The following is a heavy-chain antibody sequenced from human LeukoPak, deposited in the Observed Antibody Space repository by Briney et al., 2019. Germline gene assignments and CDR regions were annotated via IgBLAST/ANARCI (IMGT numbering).Heavy chain of an antibody. J-gene: IGHJ4*02. V-gene: IGHV3-48*03. CDR3: ARDLGSYSSGWYMGFDY. CDR2: ISSSGSTI. Sequence: GGSLRLSCAASGFTFSSYEMNWVRQAPGKGLEWVSYISSSGSTIYYADSVKGRFTISRDNSKNTLYLQMNSLRAEDTAIYYCARDLGSYSSGWYMGFDYWGQGTLVTVSS. D-gene: IGHD6-19*01. CDR1: GFTFSSYE.